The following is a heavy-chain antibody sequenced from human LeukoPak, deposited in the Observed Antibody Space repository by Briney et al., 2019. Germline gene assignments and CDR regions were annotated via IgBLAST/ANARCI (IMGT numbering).Heavy chain of an antibody. CDR2: TSGSGGST. J-gene: IGHJ4*02. Sequence: GGSLRLSCAASGFTFSSYAMSWVRQAPGKGLEWVSATSGSGGSTYYADSVKGRFTISRDNSKNTLYLQLNSPRAEDTAVYYCAKGGVYCSSTSCYPFDYWGQGALVTVSS. CDR3: AKGGVYCSSTSCYPFDY. V-gene: IGHV3-23*01. D-gene: IGHD2-2*01. CDR1: GFTFSSYA.